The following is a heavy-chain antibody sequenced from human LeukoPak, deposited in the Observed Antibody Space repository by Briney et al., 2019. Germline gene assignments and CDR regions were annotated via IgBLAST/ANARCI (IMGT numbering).Heavy chain of an antibody. CDR2: IKQDGRQK. Sequence: PGGSLRLSCAASGFTFSSYWMSWVRQAPGKGLEWVANIKQDGRQKYYVDSVKDRFSISRDNAKNSLYLQMNSLRAEDTAVYYCARGVPYASWSGPHYSDYWGQGTLVTVSS. CDR1: GFTFSSYW. V-gene: IGHV3-7*01. CDR3: ARGVPYASWSGPHYSDY. J-gene: IGHJ4*02. D-gene: IGHD3-3*01.